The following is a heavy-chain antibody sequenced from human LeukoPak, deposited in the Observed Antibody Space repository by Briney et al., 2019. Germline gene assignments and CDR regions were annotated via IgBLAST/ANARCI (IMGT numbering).Heavy chain of an antibody. CDR1: GGSISGRS. V-gene: IGHV4-59*11. CDR2: ILANGKT. J-gene: IGHJ5*02. CDR3: ARGHGWSAP. Sequence: SETLSLTCTVSGGSISGRSWSWIRQPPGKGLEWIGYILANGKTNYNPSLQSRITISVDTSKNQFSLRLSSVTAADTAVYFCARGHGWSAPWGQGTLVTVSS.